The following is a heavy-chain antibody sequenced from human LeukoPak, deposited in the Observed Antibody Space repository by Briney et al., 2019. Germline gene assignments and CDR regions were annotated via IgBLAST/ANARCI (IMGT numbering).Heavy chain of an antibody. J-gene: IGHJ5*02. CDR2: VNPNSGDT. V-gene: IGHV1-2*06. CDR3: ARGRAGGFDL. D-gene: IGHD3-10*01. CDR1: GYSFSDYF. Sequence: ASVRVSCKASGYSFSDYFTHWVRQAPGQGLEWMGRVNPNSGDTNYVQKFQGRVTMTRDTSISTVYMEVTSLRSDDTAMYYCARGRAGGFDLWGQGTLVTVSS.